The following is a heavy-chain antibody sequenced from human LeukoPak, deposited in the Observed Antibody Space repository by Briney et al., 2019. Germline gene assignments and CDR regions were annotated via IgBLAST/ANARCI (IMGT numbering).Heavy chain of an antibody. V-gene: IGHV3-23*01. CDR1: GFSFSSYA. D-gene: IGHD4-11*01. J-gene: IGHJ4*02. CDR3: AKCDYSNYNLDS. Sequence: GGSLRLSCAASGFSFSSYAMSWVRQVPGKGLEWVSATSGSGASTYYADFVKGRFTISRNTSKNTMYLQMNSLRADDTALYYCAKCDYSNYNLDSWGQGTLVTVSS. CDR2: TSGSGAST.